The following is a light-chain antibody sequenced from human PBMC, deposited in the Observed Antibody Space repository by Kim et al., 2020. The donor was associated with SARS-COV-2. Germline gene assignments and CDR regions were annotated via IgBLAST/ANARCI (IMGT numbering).Light chain of an antibody. Sequence: STTISCTGTSSDVGGYNYVSWYQQHPGKAPKLMIYDVSNRPSGVSNRFSGSKSGNTASLTISGLQAEDEADYYCSSYTSSSTHYVFGTGTKVTVL. V-gene: IGLV2-14*03. J-gene: IGLJ1*01. CDR1: SSDVGGYNY. CDR2: DVS. CDR3: SSYTSSSTHYV.